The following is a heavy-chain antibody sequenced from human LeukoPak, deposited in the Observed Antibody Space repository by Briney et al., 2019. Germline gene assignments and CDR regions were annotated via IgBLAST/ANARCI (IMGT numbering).Heavy chain of an antibody. D-gene: IGHD5-12*01. CDR2: IRQDGSEK. V-gene: IGHV3-7*01. J-gene: IGHJ4*02. CDR3: ARDSPWDSGYDVGSNY. Sequence: GGSLRLSCAASGFTFSNYGMHWVRQAPGKGLEWVANIRQDGSEKYYVASVRGRFTISRDNAKNSLYLQMNSLRAEDTAVYYCARDSPWDSGYDVGSNYWGQGTLVTVSS. CDR1: GFTFSNYG.